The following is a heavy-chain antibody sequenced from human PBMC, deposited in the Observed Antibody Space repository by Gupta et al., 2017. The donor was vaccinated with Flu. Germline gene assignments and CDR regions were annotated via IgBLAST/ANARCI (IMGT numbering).Heavy chain of an antibody. CDR2: IRSKANSYAT. D-gene: IGHD3-22*01. V-gene: IGHV3-73*01. CDR3: TRPISYDRSDDPTYYIHRSANDAFDI. CDR1: GFTFSGSA. J-gene: IGHJ3*02. Sequence: VQLVESGGGLFPPGGSLQLSCAASGFTFSGSAMHWVLQASGKGLEWVGRIRSKANSYATAYAASVKGRFTISRDDSKNTAYLQMNSLKTEDTAVYYCTRPISYDRSDDPTYYIHRSANDAFDIWGQGTMVTVSS.